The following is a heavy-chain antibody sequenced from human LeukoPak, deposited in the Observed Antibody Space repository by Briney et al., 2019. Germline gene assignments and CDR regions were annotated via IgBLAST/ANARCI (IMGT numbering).Heavy chain of an antibody. CDR3: ARWAVGATGFDY. D-gene: IGHD1-26*01. V-gene: IGHV3-66*01. J-gene: IGHJ4*02. Sequence: PGGSLRLSCAASGFTVSSNYMSWVRQAPGKGLEWVSVIYSGGSTYCADSVKGRFTISRDNSKNTLYLQMNSLRAEDTAVYYCARWAVGATGFDYWGQGTLVTVSS. CDR2: IYSGGST. CDR1: GFTVSSNY.